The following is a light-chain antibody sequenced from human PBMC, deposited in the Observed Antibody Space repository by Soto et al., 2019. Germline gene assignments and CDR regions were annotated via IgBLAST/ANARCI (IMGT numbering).Light chain of an antibody. Sequence: DIQMTQAPSSLSASVGDRVTITCRASQSISSYLNWYQQKPGKAPKLLIYAASSLQSGVASRFSGSGSGTDFTLTISSLQPEDFATYYCQQSYSTPDTFVQGTKLEIK. CDR1: QSISSY. CDR2: AAS. J-gene: IGKJ2*01. CDR3: QQSYSTPDT. V-gene: IGKV1-39*01.